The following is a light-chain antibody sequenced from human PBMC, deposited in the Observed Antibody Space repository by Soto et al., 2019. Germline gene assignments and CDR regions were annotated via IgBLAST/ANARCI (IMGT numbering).Light chain of an antibody. CDR3: QQLNSYPPE. Sequence: QLTQSPSSLSASIVYRVTITCLATQAISGYLAWYQQKPGAAPKLLIYAATTLQSGVPSRFSGGASGTEFTLTISGLQSDDFATYYCQQLNSYPPEFGQGTKVDIK. J-gene: IGKJ1*01. CDR2: AAT. CDR1: QAISGY. V-gene: IGKV1-9*01.